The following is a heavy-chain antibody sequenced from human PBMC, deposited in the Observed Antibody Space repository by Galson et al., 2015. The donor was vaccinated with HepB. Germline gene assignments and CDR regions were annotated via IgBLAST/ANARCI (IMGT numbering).Heavy chain of an antibody. CDR3: ARPSSRGIWFGELSSPFDY. CDR1: GFTFSSYG. CDR2: IWYDGSNK. Sequence: SLRLSCAASGFTFSSYGMHWVRQAPGKGLEWVAVIWYDGSNKYYADSVKGRFTISRDNSKNTLYLQMNSLRAEDTAVYYCARPSSRGIWFGELSSPFDYWGQGTLVTVSS. D-gene: IGHD3-10*01. V-gene: IGHV3-33*08. J-gene: IGHJ4*02.